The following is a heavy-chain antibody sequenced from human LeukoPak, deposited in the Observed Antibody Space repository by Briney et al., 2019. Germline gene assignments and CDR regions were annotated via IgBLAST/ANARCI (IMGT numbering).Heavy chain of an antibody. V-gene: IGHV1-69*04. Sequence: SVKVSCKASGGSFSRYPINWVRQAPGQGLEWLGRIIPILGISNYAQKFQDRVTITADKSTSTAYTELRSLRSEDTAVYYCARDRTHYYYDRSGYYHQDAFDIWGQGTMVTVSS. CDR2: IIPILGIS. CDR3: ARDRTHYYYDRSGYYHQDAFDI. J-gene: IGHJ3*02. D-gene: IGHD3-22*01. CDR1: GGSFSRYP.